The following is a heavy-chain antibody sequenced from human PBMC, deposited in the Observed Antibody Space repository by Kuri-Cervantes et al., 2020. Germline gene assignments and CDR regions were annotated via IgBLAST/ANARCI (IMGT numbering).Heavy chain of an antibody. V-gene: IGHV1-2*02. CDR2: INPNSGGT. CDR1: GGTFSSYA. Sequence: ASVKVSCKASGGTFSSYAISWVRQAPGQGLEWMGWINPNSGGTNYAQKFQGRVTMTRDTSISTVYMELSRLRSDDTAVYYCANSRSHTTMTTWGQGTLVTVSS. CDR3: ANSRSHTTMTT. D-gene: IGHD5-18*01. J-gene: IGHJ5*02.